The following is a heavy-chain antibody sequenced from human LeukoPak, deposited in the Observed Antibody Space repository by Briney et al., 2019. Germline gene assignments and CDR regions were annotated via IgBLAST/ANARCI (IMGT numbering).Heavy chain of an antibody. CDR1: GFTFSSYS. CDR2: ISSSSTYI. Sequence: GGSLSLSCAASGFTFSSYSMNWVRQPPGKGLEWVGSISSSSTYIYYADSVKGRFTISMDNAKNSLYLQMNSLRAEDTAVYYCARGSCSSTSWYTGGVYDFWSGYYSYYYYYMDVWGKGTTVTASS. D-gene: IGHD3-3*01. CDR3: ARGSCSSTSWYTGGVYDFWSGYYSYYYYYMDV. V-gene: IGHV3-21*01. J-gene: IGHJ6*03.